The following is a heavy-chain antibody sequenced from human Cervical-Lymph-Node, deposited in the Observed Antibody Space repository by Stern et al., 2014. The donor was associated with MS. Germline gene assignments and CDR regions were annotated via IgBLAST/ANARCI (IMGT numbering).Heavy chain of an antibody. CDR3: AKNYYYYNGLDV. V-gene: IGHV1-69*01. J-gene: IGHJ6*02. Sequence: QVQLVQSGAEVKKPGSSVKVSCKASGGTFSSFAINWVRQAPGQGLEWMGGIIPIFDTANYTQKFQGRITITADESSSTAYMELSSLRSEDTAVYYCAKNYYYYNGLDVWGQGTTVTVSS. CDR1: GGTFSSFA. CDR2: IIPIFDTA.